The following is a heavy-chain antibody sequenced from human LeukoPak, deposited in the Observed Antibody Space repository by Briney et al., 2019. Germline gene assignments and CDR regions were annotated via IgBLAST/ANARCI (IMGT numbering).Heavy chain of an antibody. CDR3: ARGSRELYYFDY. CDR1: GGSVSSSSYY. D-gene: IGHD1-7*01. V-gene: IGHV4-61*01. J-gene: IGHJ4*02. CDR2: IYYSGRT. Sequence: PSETLSLTCTVSGGSVSSSSYYWSWIRQPPGKGLEWIGYIYYSGRTNYNPSLKSRVTISVDTSKNQFSLKLSSVTAADTAVYYCARGSRELYYFDYWGQGTLVTVSS.